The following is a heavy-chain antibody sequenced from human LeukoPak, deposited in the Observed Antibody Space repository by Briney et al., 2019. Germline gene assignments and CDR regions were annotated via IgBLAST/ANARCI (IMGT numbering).Heavy chain of an antibody. Sequence: SETLSLTCAVYGGSFSGYYWGWIRQPPGKGLEWIGEINHSGSTNYNPSLKSRVTISVDTSKNRFSLKLSSVTAADTAVYYCARVHRIAARSRYYFDYWGQGTLVTVSS. CDR2: INHSGST. J-gene: IGHJ4*02. CDR1: GGSFSGYY. V-gene: IGHV4-34*01. CDR3: ARVHRIAARSRYYFDY. D-gene: IGHD6-6*01.